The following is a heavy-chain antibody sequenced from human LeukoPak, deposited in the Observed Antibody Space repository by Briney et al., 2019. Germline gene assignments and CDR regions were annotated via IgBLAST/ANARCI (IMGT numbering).Heavy chain of an antibody. V-gene: IGHV4-59*08. D-gene: IGHD4-23*01. CDR3: ARHAYGGKNYYYYMDV. J-gene: IGHJ6*03. CDR1: GGCISSYY. Sequence: SETLSLTCTVSGGCISSYYWSWIRQPPGKGLEWIGYIYYSGSTNYNPSLKSRVTISVDTSKNQFSLKLSSVTAADTAVYYCARHAYGGKNYYYYMDVWGKGTTVTVSS. CDR2: IYYSGST.